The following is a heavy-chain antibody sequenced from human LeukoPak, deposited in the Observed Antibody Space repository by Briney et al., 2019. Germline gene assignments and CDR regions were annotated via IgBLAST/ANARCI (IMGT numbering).Heavy chain of an antibody. V-gene: IGHV3-53*04. Sequence: GGSLRLSCAASGFTVSSNYMSWVRQAPGKGPEWVSVIYSGGSTYYADSVKGRFTISRHNSKNTLYLQMNSLRAEDTAVYYCARDLGYEFDYWGQGTLVTVSS. J-gene: IGHJ4*02. CDR3: ARDLGYEFDY. CDR2: IYSGGST. CDR1: GFTVSSNY. D-gene: IGHD3-16*01.